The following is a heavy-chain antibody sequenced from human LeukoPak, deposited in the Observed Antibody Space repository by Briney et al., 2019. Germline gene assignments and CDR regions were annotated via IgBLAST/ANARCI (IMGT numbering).Heavy chain of an antibody. CDR2: ISNNGGST. CDR3: ARTSIAAREADY. D-gene: IGHD6-6*01. CDR1: GFTFSRYS. Sequence: GGSLRPSCAASGFTFSRYSMHWVRQAPGKGPEYVSAISNNGGSTYYAKSVKGRFTISRDNSKNTLYLQMGSLRAEDMAVYYCARTSIAAREADYWGQGTLVTVSS. V-gene: IGHV3-64*01. J-gene: IGHJ4*02.